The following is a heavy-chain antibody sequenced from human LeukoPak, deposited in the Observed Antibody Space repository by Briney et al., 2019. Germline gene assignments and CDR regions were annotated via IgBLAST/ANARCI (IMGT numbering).Heavy chain of an antibody. CDR2: MNPNSGNT. Sequence: ASVKVSCKASGYTFTSYNINWVRQPTGQGLEWMGWMNPNSGNTGYAQKFQGRVTMTRNTSISTAYMELSSLRSEDTAVYYCAILGYCSSTSCYTAPHFDYWGQGTLVTVSS. V-gene: IGHV1-8*01. D-gene: IGHD2-2*02. CDR3: AILGYCSSTSCYTAPHFDY. CDR1: GYTFTSYN. J-gene: IGHJ4*02.